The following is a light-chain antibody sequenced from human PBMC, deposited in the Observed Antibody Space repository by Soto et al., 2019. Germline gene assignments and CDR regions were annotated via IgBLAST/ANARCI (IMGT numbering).Light chain of an antibody. V-gene: IGKV1-39*01. CDR3: QQSYSTRWT. CDR2: AAS. J-gene: IGKJ1*01. CDR1: QSISSY. Sequence: DIQMTQSPSSLSASVRDRVTITCRASQSISSYLNWYQQKPGKAPKLLIHAASSLQSGVPSRFSGSGSGTDFTLTISSLQPEDFATYYCQQSYSTRWTFGQGTKVEIK.